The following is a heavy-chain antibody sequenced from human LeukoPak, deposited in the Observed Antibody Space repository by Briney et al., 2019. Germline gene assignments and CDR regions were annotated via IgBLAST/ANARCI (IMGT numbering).Heavy chain of an antibody. Sequence: SETLSLTCAVYGGSFSGYYWSWIRQPPGKGLEWIGEINHSGSTNYNPSLKSRVTISVDTSKNQFSLKLSSVTAADTAVYYCARGLVRRPFDYWGQGTLVIVSS. V-gene: IGHV4-34*01. CDR1: GGSFSGYY. CDR3: ARGLVRRPFDY. J-gene: IGHJ4*02. CDR2: INHSGST.